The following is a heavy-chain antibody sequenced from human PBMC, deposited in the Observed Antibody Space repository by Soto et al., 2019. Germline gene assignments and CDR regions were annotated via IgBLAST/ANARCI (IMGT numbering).Heavy chain of an antibody. CDR1: GYTFTGHY. CDR2: IGPESGAT. D-gene: IGHD1-26*01. CDR3: GRGRSGQIVVFY. J-gene: IGHJ4*02. V-gene: IGHV1-2*02. Sequence: ASVKVSCKASGYTFTGHYIHWVRQAPEQGPEWMGEIGPESGATRYAQRFQGRVTMTRDMSINTVYMELTNLSPDDTAVYYCGRGRSGQIVVFYWGQGTPVTVSS.